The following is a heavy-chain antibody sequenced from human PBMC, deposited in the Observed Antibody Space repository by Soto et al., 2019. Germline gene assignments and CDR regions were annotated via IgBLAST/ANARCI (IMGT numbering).Heavy chain of an antibody. CDR3: ARDHGTTVVSRGLWGMDV. CDR1: GYTFTGYY. Sequence: ASVKVSCKASGYTFTGYYMHWVRQAPGQGLEWMGWINPNSGGTNYAQKFQGRVTMTRDTSISTVYMELSRLRSDDTAVYYCARDHGTTVVSRGLWGMDVWGQGTPVTVSS. D-gene: IGHD4-17*01. J-gene: IGHJ6*02. V-gene: IGHV1-2*02. CDR2: INPNSGGT.